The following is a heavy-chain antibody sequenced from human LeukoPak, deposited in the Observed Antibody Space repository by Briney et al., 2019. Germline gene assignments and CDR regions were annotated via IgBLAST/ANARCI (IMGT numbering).Heavy chain of an antibody. CDR1: GGSISSSSYY. D-gene: IGHD4-17*01. V-gene: IGHV4-39*01. CDR3: ARQTVTLTSWFDY. J-gene: IGHJ4*02. CDR2: IYYSGST. Sequence: SETLSLTCTVSGGSISSSSYYWGWIRQPPGKGLEWIGSIYYSGSTYYNPSLKSRVTISVDTSKNQFSLKLSSVTAADTPVYYCARQTVTLTSWFDYWGQGTLVTVSS.